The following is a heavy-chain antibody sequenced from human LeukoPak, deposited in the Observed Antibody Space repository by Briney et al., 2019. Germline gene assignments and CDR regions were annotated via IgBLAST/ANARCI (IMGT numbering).Heavy chain of an antibody. Sequence: ASVKVSCKASGYTFTSYGISWVRQAPGQGLEWMGWISAYNGNTNYAQELQGRVTMTTDTSTSTAYMELRSLRSDDTAVYYCARANVAYYGSGSWYDYWGQGTLVTVSS. CDR3: ARANVAYYGSGSWYDY. CDR2: ISAYNGNT. D-gene: IGHD3-10*01. J-gene: IGHJ4*02. V-gene: IGHV1-18*01. CDR1: GYTFTSYG.